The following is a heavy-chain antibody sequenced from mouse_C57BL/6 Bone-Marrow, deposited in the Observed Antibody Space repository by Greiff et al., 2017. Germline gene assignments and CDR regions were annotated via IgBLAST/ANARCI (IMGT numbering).Heavy chain of an antibody. CDR1: GYSITSGYY. V-gene: IGHV3-6*01. Sequence: EVQLQESGPGLVKPSQSLSLTCSVTGYSITSGYYWNWIRQFPGNKLEWMGYISYDGSNNYNPSLKNRISITRDTSKNQFFLKLNSVTTEDTAAYYCAPHYDYDGAWFAYWGQGTLVTVSA. CDR3: APHYDYDGAWFAY. CDR2: ISYDGSN. J-gene: IGHJ3*01. D-gene: IGHD2-4*01.